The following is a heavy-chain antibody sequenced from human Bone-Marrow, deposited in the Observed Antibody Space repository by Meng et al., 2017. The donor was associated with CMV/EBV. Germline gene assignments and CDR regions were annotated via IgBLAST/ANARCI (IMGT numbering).Heavy chain of an antibody. J-gene: IGHJ4*02. CDR3: ARMEGEAAGTLGY. V-gene: IGHV4-59*08. D-gene: IGHD6-13*01. CDR1: GFTFSDYY. Sequence: ESLKISCAASGFTFSDYYMSWIRQAPGKGLEWIGYIYYSGSTNYNTSLKSRVTISVDTSKNHFSLKLSSVTAADTAVYYCARMEGEAAGTLGYWGQGTLVTVSS. CDR2: IYYSGST.